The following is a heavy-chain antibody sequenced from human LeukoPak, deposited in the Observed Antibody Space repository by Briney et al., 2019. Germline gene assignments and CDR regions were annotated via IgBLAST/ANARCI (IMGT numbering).Heavy chain of an antibody. CDR1: GYTLTELS. D-gene: IGHD6-13*01. CDR3: ATMLAAAGAGGFDY. Sequence: ASVKVSCKVSGYTLTELSMHWVRQAPGKGLEWMGGFDPEDGEAIYAQKFQGRVTMTEDTSTDTAYMELSSLRSEDTAVYYCATMLAAAGAGGFDYWGQGTLVTVSS. V-gene: IGHV1-24*01. CDR2: FDPEDGEA. J-gene: IGHJ4*02.